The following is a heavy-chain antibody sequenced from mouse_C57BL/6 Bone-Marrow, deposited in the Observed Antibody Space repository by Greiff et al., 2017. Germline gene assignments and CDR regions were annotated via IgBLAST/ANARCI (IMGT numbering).Heavy chain of an antibody. CDR3: ARWHYGSSYYAMDY. CDR1: GYSITSDY. CDR2: ISYSGST. J-gene: IGHJ4*01. D-gene: IGHD1-1*01. V-gene: IGHV3-8*01. Sequence: EVQLQQSGPGLAKPSQTLSLTCSVTGYSITSDYWNWIRQFPGNKLEYMGYISYSGSTYYNPSLKSRISITRDTSKNQYYMQLNSVTTEDTATYYGARWHYGSSYYAMDYWGQGTSVTVSA.